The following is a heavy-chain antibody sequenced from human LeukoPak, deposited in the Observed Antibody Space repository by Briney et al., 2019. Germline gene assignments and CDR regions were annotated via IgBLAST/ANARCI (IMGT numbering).Heavy chain of an antibody. CDR1: GFIFSSYG. J-gene: IGHJ3*02. CDR3: AISGNYHGYYI. CDR2: IRNDGSEK. D-gene: IGHD3-10*01. Sequence: GGTLRLSCAASGFIFSSYGMHWVRQAPGKGLAWVTFIRNDGSEKYYADSVKGRFTISRDNSKNTLYLQLNSLGADDTAVYYCAISGNYHGYYIWVQGTMVTVSS. V-gene: IGHV3-30*02.